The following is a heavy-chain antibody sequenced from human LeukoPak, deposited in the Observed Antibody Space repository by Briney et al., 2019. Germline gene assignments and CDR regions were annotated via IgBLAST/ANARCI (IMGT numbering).Heavy chain of an antibody. D-gene: IGHD5-24*01. CDR3: VREGTSGNGDGYNSYDY. CDR1: GFSFSGYA. V-gene: IGHV3-33*08. J-gene: IGHJ4*02. Sequence: PGGSLRLSCAASGFSFSGYAMHWVRQAPGKGLEWVAVIWYNGRNQYYRDSVKGRFTISRDNFKNTLHLQMNSLRVKDTAMYYCVREGTSGNGDGYNSYDYWGQGTLVTVSS. CDR2: IWYNGRNQ.